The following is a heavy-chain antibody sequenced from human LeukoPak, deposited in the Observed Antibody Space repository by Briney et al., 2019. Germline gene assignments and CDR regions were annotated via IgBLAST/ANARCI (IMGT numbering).Heavy chain of an antibody. CDR1: GYTYTGYY. Sequence: ASVKVSCKASGYTYTGYYIHWVRQAPGQGVEWMGWINPNSGGTNYAQKFQGRVTLTRDTSIITAYVELSRLRYDDTAVYYCAREGREFGPHKLAGFDYWGQGTLVTVSS. D-gene: IGHD3-16*01. V-gene: IGHV1-2*02. CDR2: INPNSGGT. CDR3: AREGREFGPHKLAGFDY. J-gene: IGHJ4*02.